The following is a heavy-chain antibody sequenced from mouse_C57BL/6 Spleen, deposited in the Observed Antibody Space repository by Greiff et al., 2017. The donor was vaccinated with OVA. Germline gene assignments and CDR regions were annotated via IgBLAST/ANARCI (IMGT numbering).Heavy chain of an antibody. CDR1: GYSITSGYY. J-gene: IGHJ2*01. CDR3: ARDSSGLYFDY. CDR2: ISYDGSN. V-gene: IGHV3-6*01. D-gene: IGHD3-2*02. Sequence: EVKLMESGPGLVKPSQSLSLTCSVTGYSITSGYYWNWIRQFPGNKLEWMGYISYDGSNNYNPSLKNRISITRDTSKNQFFLKLNSVTTEDTATYYCARDSSGLYFDYWGQGTTLTVSS.